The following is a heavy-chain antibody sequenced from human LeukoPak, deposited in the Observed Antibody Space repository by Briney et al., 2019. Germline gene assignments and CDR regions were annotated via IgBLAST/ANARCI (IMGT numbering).Heavy chain of an antibody. V-gene: IGHV4-59*08. D-gene: IGHD6-19*01. CDR1: GASINSDY. CDR3: ARRVTSSGWYRDDT. CDR2: IYYIGST. Sequence: SETLSLTCTVSGASINSDYWSWIRQPPGKGLEWIGYIYYIGSTYNNPSLQSRVTISVDTSKNQFSLKVSSVNAADTAVYYCARRVTSSGWYRDDTWGQGTLVTVSS. J-gene: IGHJ5*02.